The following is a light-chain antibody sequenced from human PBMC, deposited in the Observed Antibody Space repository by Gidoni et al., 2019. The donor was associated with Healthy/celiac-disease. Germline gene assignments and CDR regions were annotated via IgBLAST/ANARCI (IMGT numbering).Light chain of an antibody. J-gene: IGKJ3*01. CDR3: QQSYSTPFT. CDR2: AAS. CDR1: QLISSY. Sequence: DIQMTHSPSSLSASVGDRVTITCRASQLISSYLNWYQQKPGKAPKLLIYAASSLQSGVPSRYSGSGSGTDFTLTISSLKPEDFATYYCQQSYSTPFTFGPGTKVEIK. V-gene: IGKV1-39*01.